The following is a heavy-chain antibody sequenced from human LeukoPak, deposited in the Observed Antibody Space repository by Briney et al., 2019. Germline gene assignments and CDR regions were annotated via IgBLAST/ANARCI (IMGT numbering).Heavy chain of an antibody. CDR3: ARGAYYYDSSGYYHPLDY. D-gene: IGHD3-22*01. CDR1: GGSISSYY. V-gene: IGHV4-59*01. Sequence: SETLSLTCTVSGGSISSYYWSWIRQPPGKGLEWIGYIYYSGSTNYNPSLKSRVTISVDTSKNQFSLKLSSVTAADTAVYYCARGAYYYDSSGYYHPLDYWGQGTLVTVSS. CDR2: IYYSGST. J-gene: IGHJ4*02.